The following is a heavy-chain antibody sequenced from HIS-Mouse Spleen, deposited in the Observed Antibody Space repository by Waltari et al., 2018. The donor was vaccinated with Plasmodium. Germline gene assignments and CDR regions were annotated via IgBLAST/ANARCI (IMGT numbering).Heavy chain of an antibody. D-gene: IGHD1-26*01. V-gene: IGHV4-39*01. CDR3: ARRGGSYYYFDY. J-gene: IGHJ4*02. Sequence: QLQLQESGPGLVKPSETLSLTCTVSGGSISSSSYYWGWIRQPLGKGREWIGSIYYSGSTYYNPTLKSRVTISVDTSKNQCSLKLSSVTAADTAVYYCARRGGSYYYFDYWGQGTLVTVSS. CDR1: GGSISSSSYY. CDR2: IYYSGST.